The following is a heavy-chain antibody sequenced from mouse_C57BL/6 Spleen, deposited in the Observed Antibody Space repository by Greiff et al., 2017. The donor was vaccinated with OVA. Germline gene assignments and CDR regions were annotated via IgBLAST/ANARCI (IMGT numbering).Heavy chain of an antibody. J-gene: IGHJ2*01. Sequence: SGPELVKPGASVKMSCKASGYTFTDYNMHWVKQSHGKSLEWIGYINPNNGGTSYNQKFKGKATLTVNKSSSTAYMERRSLTSEDSAVYYCARGYYGFDYWGQGTTLTVSS. CDR1: GYTFTDYN. CDR3: ARGYYGFDY. V-gene: IGHV1-22*01. CDR2: INPNNGGT. D-gene: IGHD2-1*01.